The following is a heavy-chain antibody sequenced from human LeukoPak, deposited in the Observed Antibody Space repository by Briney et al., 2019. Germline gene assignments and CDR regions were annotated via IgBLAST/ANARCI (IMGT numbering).Heavy chain of an antibody. CDR3: AKVPVNYYDSSGYSSYFDY. V-gene: IGHV3-21*04. CDR2: ISSSSSYI. Sequence: GGSLRLSCAASGFTFSSYSMNWVRQAPGKGLEWVSSISSSSSYIYYADSVKGRFTISRDNSKNTLYLQMNSLRAEDTAVYYCAKVPVNYYDSSGYSSYFDYWGQGTLVTVSS. CDR1: GFTFSSYS. J-gene: IGHJ4*02. D-gene: IGHD3-22*01.